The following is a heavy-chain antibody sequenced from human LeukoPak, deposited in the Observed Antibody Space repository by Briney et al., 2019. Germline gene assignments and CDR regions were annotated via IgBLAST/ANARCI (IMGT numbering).Heavy chain of an antibody. CDR1: GGSISGTSYY. J-gene: IGHJ4*02. V-gene: IGHV4-39*01. CDR3: VRHSDYYDSSGYRGLPPDY. CDR2: IYYSGSV. Sequence: SETLSLTCTVSGGSISGTSYYWGWIRQPPGKGLEWIGSIYYSGSVYDNPSLTSRVTIIVDTSKNEFSLKLSSVTAADTAVYYCVRHSDYYDSSGYRGLPPDYWGQGTLVTVSS. D-gene: IGHD3-22*01.